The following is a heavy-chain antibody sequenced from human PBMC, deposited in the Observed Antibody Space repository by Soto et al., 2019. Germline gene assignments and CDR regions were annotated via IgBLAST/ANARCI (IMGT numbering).Heavy chain of an antibody. Sequence: PGGSLRLSCAASGFTFSSYSMNWVRQAPGKGLEWVSSISSSSSSYIYYADSVKGRFTISRDNAKNSLYLQMNSLRAEDTAVYYCASSGTIFGVVIGIDYWGQGTLVTVSS. V-gene: IGHV3-21*01. D-gene: IGHD3-3*01. CDR2: ISSSSSSYI. J-gene: IGHJ4*02. CDR3: ASSGTIFGVVIGIDY. CDR1: GFTFSSYS.